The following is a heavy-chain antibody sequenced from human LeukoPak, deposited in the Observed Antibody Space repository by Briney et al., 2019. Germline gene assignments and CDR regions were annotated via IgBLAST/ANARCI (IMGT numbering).Heavy chain of an antibody. Sequence: PSETLSLTCTVSGGSISSGGYYWSWIRQHPGKGLEWIGYIYYSGSTNYNPSLKSRVTISVDTSKNQFSLKLSSVTAADTAVYYCARAPECSSTSCYWNYYYYGMDVWGQGTTVTVSS. CDR1: GGSISSGGYY. CDR2: IYYSGST. J-gene: IGHJ6*02. CDR3: ARAPECSSTSCYWNYYYYGMDV. D-gene: IGHD2-2*01. V-gene: IGHV4-61*08.